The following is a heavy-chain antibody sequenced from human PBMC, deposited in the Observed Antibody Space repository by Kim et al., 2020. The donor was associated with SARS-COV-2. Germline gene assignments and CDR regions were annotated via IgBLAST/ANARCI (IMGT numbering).Heavy chain of an antibody. CDR1: GDSISSADY. CDR3: ARFKDGVVGALR. Sequence: SETLSLTCTVSGDSISSADYWSWIRQHPGKGLEWIGYIYYNGNTFYNPSLKSRVTISMDTSKNQFSLNLNSVTAADTAVYFCARFKDGVVGALRWGQGTMVTVSS. D-gene: IGHD1-26*01. V-gene: IGHV4-31*03. J-gene: IGHJ3*01. CDR2: IYYNGNT.